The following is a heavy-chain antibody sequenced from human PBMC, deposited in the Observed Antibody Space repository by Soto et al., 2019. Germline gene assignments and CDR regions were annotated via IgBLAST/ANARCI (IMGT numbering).Heavy chain of an antibody. Sequence: QVQLVESGGGVVQPGRSLRLSCAASGFTFRSYGMHWVRQAPGKGLAWVAVISYDGRNKWYGEAVKGRFTISRDNSKKKMSLEMNSLRGEDTAVYSCAKDLGGVRIAEVPAIVEPMDYYYAMDVWGQGTTVTVSS. D-gene: IGHD2-2*01. CDR1: GFTFRSYG. V-gene: IGHV3-30*18. CDR3: AKDLGGVRIAEVPAIVEPMDYYYAMDV. J-gene: IGHJ6*02. CDR2: ISYDGRNK.